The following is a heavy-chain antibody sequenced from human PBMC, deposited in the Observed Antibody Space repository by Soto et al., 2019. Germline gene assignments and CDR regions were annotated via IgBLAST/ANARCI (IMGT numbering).Heavy chain of an antibody. Sequence: VASVKVSCKASGGTFSSYAISWVRQAPGQGLEWMGGIIPIFGTANYAQKFQGRVTITADESTSTAYMELSSLRSEDTAVYYCARDYYDSSGYYYGMDVWGQGTTVTVSS. CDR2: IIPIFGTA. CDR1: GGTFSSYA. V-gene: IGHV1-69*13. D-gene: IGHD3-22*01. CDR3: ARDYYDSSGYYYGMDV. J-gene: IGHJ6*02.